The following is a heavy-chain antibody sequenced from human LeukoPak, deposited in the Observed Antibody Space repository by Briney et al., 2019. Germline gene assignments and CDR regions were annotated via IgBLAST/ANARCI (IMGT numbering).Heavy chain of an antibody. J-gene: IGHJ5*01. Sequence: EPGGSLRLSCAASGFTVSGNYMSWVRQAPGKGLEWVSVSYSGGSTYYADSVKGRFTISRDNSKNTLYLQLNSLRAEDTAVYYCARKWWENWFDSWGQGALVTVSS. D-gene: IGHD2-15*01. CDR2: SYSGGST. CDR1: GFTVSGNY. V-gene: IGHV3-53*01. CDR3: ARKWWENWFDS.